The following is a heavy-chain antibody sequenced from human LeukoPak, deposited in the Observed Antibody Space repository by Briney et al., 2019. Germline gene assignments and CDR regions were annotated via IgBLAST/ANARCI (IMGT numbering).Heavy chain of an antibody. V-gene: IGHV4-39*01. J-gene: IGHJ6*02. Sequence: SETLSLTCGVSGGSISGSSYYWGWIRQPPGRGREWIGSISSRGSTSYNPSLNSRVTISVDTSKNQFSLRLSSVTAADTAVYYCATHSSTWQNYYYYGLDVWGQGTTVTVSS. CDR2: ISSRGST. CDR1: GGSISGSSYY. CDR3: ATHSSTWQNYYYYGLDV. D-gene: IGHD3-22*01.